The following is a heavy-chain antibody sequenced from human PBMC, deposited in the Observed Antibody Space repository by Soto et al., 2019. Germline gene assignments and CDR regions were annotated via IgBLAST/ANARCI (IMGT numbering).Heavy chain of an antibody. CDR2: IAGSGAWT. CDR3: LPSMTPDY. D-gene: IGHD3-22*01. J-gene: IGHJ4*02. Sequence: VGSVRLSCTASVFTFTDYAMAWVRQSPGKGLEWVSSIAGSGAWTYYADSAKGRFTISRDNSISTLSLQMTGLGAEDTAIYYCLPSMTPDYWGQGTLVSVSS. CDR1: VFTFTDYA. V-gene: IGHV3-23*01.